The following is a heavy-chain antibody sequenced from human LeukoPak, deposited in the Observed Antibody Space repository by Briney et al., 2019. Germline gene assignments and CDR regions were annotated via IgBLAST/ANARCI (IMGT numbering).Heavy chain of an antibody. J-gene: IGHJ3*01. CDR1: GFTFSSYG. V-gene: IGHV3-30*02. CDR3: AKVDYYDSSGPEE. CDR2: IRYDGSNK. D-gene: IGHD3-22*01. Sequence: GGSLRLSCAASGFTFSSYGMHWVRQAPGKGLEWVTFIRYDGSNKYYADSVKGRFTISRDNSKNTLYLQMSSLRAEDTAVYYCAKVDYYDSSGPEEWGQGTMVTVSS.